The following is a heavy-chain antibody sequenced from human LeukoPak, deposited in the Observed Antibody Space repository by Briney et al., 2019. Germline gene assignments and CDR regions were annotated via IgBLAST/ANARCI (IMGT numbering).Heavy chain of an antibody. CDR2: ISSSISYT. V-gene: IGHV3-21*01. CDR3: ASGRPFHDYVWGSYRKTWHQLGY. D-gene: IGHD3-16*02. J-gene: IGHJ4*02. CDR1: GFTFTSYS. Sequence: GGSLRLSCAASGFTFTSYSMNWVRQAPGKGLEWVSSISSSISYTYYADSVKGRFTISRDNAKNSLYLHMNGLRAEDKAVYYCASGRPFHDYVWGSYRKTWHQLGYWGQGTLVTVSS.